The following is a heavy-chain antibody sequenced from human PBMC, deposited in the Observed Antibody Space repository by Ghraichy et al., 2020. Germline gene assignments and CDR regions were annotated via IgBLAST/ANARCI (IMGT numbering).Heavy chain of an antibody. CDR1: GFSLTTRGVG. CDR2: IYWDDYK. J-gene: IGHJ4*02. Sequence: SGPTLVKPTQTLTLTCTFSGFSLTTRGVGVGWIRQPPGEALEWLALIYWDDYKRYSPSLKTRLTITKDTSKNQVVLTMTNLDPVDTATYFCAHTSNAWITFSGVVGHIPPPDYWGQGTLVTVSS. D-gene: IGHD3-3*01. CDR3: AHTSNAWITFSGVVGHIPPPDY. V-gene: IGHV2-5*02.